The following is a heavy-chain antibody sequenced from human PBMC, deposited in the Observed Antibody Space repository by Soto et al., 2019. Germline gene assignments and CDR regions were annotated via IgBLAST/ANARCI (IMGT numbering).Heavy chain of an antibody. Sequence: VGSLRLSWAASGFTCSSYGMRWVRQAPGKGLEWVAVIWYDGSNKYYADSVKGRFTISRDNSKNTLYLQMNSLRAEDTAVYYCAREGGSGWPYYYDGMDVWGQGTTLTVSS. D-gene: IGHD6-19*01. V-gene: IGHV3-33*01. CDR3: AREGGSGWPYYYDGMDV. CDR2: IWYDGSNK. CDR1: GFTCSSYG. J-gene: IGHJ6*02.